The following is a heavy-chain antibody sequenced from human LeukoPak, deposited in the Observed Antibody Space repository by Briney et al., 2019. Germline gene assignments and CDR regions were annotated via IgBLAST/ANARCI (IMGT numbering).Heavy chain of an antibody. D-gene: IGHD6-13*01. CDR3: ASCIAAAGTSWFDP. V-gene: IGHV4-39*07. J-gene: IGHJ5*02. CDR2: IYYSGST. Sequence: SETLSLTCTVSGGSISSSSYYWGWLRQPPGKGLEWIGSIYYSGSTYYNPSLKSRVTISVDTSKNQFSLKLSSVTAADTAVYYCASCIAAAGTSWFDPWGQGTLVTASS. CDR1: GGSISSSSYY.